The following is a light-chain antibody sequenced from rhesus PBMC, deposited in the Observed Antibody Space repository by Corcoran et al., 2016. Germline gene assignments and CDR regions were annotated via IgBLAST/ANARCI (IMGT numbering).Light chain of an antibody. CDR1: DNVTNY. J-gene: IGKJ2*01. CDR2: KDS. Sequence: DIQMTQSPSSLSASVGDRVTITCRTSDNVTNYLNWYKQKQGKDPKLLIYKDSTLQSGVASRFSGSGSGTDYTFTISSLQSEDVATYYCQHSYGTPYSCGHGTKVEIK. CDR3: QHSYGTPYS. V-gene: IGKV1-74*01.